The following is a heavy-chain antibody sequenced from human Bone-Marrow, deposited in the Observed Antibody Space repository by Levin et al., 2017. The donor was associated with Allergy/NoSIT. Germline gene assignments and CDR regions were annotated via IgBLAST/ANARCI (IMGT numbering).Heavy chain of an antibody. D-gene: IGHD5-24*01. Sequence: GGSLRLSCAAYGFTVSNNYMRWVRQAPGKGPEWVSHIYSGGDIEYTASVRGRFTISRDNSKNTLNLQMNSLRVEDTGVYYCARDRDHWGQGTLVTVSS. CDR3: ARDRDH. CDR1: GFTVSNNY. J-gene: IGHJ4*02. V-gene: IGHV3-66*01. CDR2: IYSGGDI.